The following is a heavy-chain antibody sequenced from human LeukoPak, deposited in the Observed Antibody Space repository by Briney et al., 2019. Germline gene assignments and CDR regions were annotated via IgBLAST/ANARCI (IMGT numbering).Heavy chain of an antibody. CDR1: GGSFSGYY. CDR3: ASLGGARDY. V-gene: IGHV4-34*01. CDR2: INHSGST. D-gene: IGHD3-10*01. J-gene: IGHJ4*02. Sequence: PSETLSLTCAVYGGSFSGYYWSWIRQPPGKGLEWIEEINHSGSTNYSPSLKSRVTISVDTSKNQFSLKLSSVTAADTAVYYCASLGGARDYWGQGTLVTVSS.